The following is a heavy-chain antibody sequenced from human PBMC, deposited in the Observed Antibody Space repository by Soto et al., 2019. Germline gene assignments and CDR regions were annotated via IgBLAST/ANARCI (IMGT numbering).Heavy chain of an antibody. D-gene: IGHD3-16*01. V-gene: IGHV4-34*01. J-gene: IGHJ5*02. Sequence: SETLSLTCAVYGGFHSESYWTWIRQPPGKGLEWIGEINHVGGTNYNPSLKSRVTMSVDTSQNQFSLRLISVTAADTAMYFCVRIRYQLPSSVLWLDPWGQGTPVTVSS. CDR1: GGFHSESY. CDR3: VRIRYQLPSSVLWLDP. CDR2: INHVGGT.